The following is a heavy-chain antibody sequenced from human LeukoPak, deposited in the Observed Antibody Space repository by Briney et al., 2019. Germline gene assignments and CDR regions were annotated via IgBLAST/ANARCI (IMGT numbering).Heavy chain of an antibody. V-gene: IGHV4-30-2*01. D-gene: IGHD2-2*01. CDR3: ASDQLLSDWFDP. Sequence: PSETLSLTCTVSGGSISSGGYYWSWIRQPPGKGLEWIGYIYHSGSTYYNPSLKSRVTISVDRSKNQFSLKLSSVTAADTAVYYCASDQLLSDWFDPWGQGTLVTVSS. CDR2: IYHSGST. J-gene: IGHJ5*02. CDR1: GGSISSGGYY.